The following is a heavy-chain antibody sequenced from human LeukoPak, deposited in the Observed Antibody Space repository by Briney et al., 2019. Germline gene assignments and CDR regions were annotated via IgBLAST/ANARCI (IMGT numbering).Heavy chain of an antibody. J-gene: IGHJ4*02. V-gene: IGHV3-53*01. CDR3: ARVFPDYYGSGSYLGRSYYFDY. CDR2: IYSGGST. CDR1: GFTVSSNY. Sequence: PGGSLRLSCAASGFTVSSNYMSWVRQAPGKGLEWVSVIYSGGSTYYADSVKGRFTISRDNAKNSLYLQMNSLRAEDTAVYYCARVFPDYYGSGSYLGRSYYFDYWGQGTLVTVSS. D-gene: IGHD3-10*01.